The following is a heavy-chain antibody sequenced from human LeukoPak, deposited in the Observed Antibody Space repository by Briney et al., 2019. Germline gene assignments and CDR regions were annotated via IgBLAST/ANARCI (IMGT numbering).Heavy chain of an antibody. D-gene: IGHD1/OR15-1a*01. CDR1: GFTFSSSA. Sequence: GGSLRLSCAASGFTFSSSAMSWVRQVPGKGLEWVSGISASGGSTYYADSVRGRFTISRDNSKNTLYLQMNSLRAEDAAVYYCAKGEQGVDYWGQGTLVTVSS. V-gene: IGHV3-23*01. CDR2: ISASGGST. CDR3: AKGEQGVDY. J-gene: IGHJ4*02.